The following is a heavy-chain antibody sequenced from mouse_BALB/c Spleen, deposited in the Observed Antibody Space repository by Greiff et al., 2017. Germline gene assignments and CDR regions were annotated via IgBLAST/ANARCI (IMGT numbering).Heavy chain of an antibody. D-gene: IGHD1-1*01. CDR1: GFTFSSYA. Sequence: EVKLMESGGGLVKPGGSLKLSCAASGFTFSSYAMSWVRQTPEKRLEWVATISSGGSYTYYPDSVKGRFTISRDNAKNTLYLQMSSLRSEDTAMYYCASITTVVAREYYFDYWGQGTTLTVSS. J-gene: IGHJ2*01. CDR3: ASITTVVAREYYFDY. V-gene: IGHV5-9-3*01. CDR2: ISSGGSYT.